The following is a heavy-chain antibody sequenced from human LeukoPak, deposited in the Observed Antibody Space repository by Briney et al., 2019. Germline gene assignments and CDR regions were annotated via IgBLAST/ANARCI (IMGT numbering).Heavy chain of an antibody. Sequence: GGSLRLSCAASGFTFCNHAVIWVRQAPGKGLEGVSAISGSGGSTYYADSVKGRFTISRDNSKNTLYLQMNSLRAEDTAVYYCAKDQRFGWGQGTLVTVSS. CDR1: GFTFCNHA. J-gene: IGHJ4*02. D-gene: IGHD3-10*01. V-gene: IGHV3-23*01. CDR3: AKDQRFG. CDR2: ISGSGGST.